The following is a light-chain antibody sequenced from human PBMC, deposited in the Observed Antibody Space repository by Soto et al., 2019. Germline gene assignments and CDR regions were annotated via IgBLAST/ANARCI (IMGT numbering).Light chain of an antibody. Sequence: EIVLTQSPATLSVSPGERATLTCRASHIVSNNLAWYQQKPGQAPRLLIYDASTRATGIPARFSGSGSGTEFTLTISSLQSEDVAVYYCQQYTNWPLTFGGGIKVEIK. J-gene: IGKJ4*01. CDR3: QQYTNWPLT. V-gene: IGKV3-15*01. CDR1: HIVSNN. CDR2: DAS.